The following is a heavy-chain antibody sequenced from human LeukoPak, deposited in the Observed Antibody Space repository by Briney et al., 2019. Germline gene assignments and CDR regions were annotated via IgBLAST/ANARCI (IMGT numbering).Heavy chain of an antibody. D-gene: IGHD6-19*01. V-gene: IGHV1-2*02. CDR1: GYTFTGYY. J-gene: IGHJ5*02. Sequence: GASVKVSCKASGYTFTGYYMHWVRQAPGQGLEWMGWINPNSGGTNYAQKFQGRVTMTRDTSISTAYMELSRLRSDDTAVYYCARGAGSGWLYNWFDPWGQGTLVTVSS. CDR3: ARGAGSGWLYNWFDP. CDR2: INPNSGGT.